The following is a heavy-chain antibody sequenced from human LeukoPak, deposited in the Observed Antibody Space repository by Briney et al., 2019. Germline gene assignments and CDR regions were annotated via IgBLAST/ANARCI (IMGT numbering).Heavy chain of an antibody. CDR3: AKAGGNYGSGSYYFDY. D-gene: IGHD3-10*01. Sequence: GGSLRLSCAASGFTFSSYAMSWVRQAPGKGLEWVSAISGSGGSTYYADSVKGRFTISRDNSKNTLYLQMNSLRVEDTAVYYCAKAGGNYGSGSYYFDYWGQGTLVTVSS. J-gene: IGHJ4*02. V-gene: IGHV3-23*01. CDR2: ISGSGGST. CDR1: GFTFSSYA.